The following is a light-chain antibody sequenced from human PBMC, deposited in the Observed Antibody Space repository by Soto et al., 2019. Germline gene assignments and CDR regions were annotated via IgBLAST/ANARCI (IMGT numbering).Light chain of an antibody. CDR1: QSVGSN. J-gene: IGKJ1*01. CDR3: QHYSNWPPWT. CDR2: GAS. V-gene: IGKV3-15*01. Sequence: EIVMTQSPGTLSVSPGERATLSCRVSQSVGSNLAWYQQQPGQAPRLLIYGASTRATGIPVRFTGSGSGTECTLTISSLQSEYFALYYCQHYSNWPPWTFGRGTKVEIK.